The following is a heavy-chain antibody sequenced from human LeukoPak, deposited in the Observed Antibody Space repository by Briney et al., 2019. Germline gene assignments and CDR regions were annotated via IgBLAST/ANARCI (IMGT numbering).Heavy chain of an antibody. CDR2: INAGNGNT. V-gene: IGHV1-3*01. CDR1: GYTFTTYG. J-gene: IGHJ4*02. D-gene: IGHD6-13*01. Sequence: ASVKVSCKASGYTFTTYGISWVRQAPGQRLEWMGWINAGNGNTKYSQKFQGRVTITRDTSASTAYMELSSLRSEDTAVYYCARDRFWYSSSWLYYWGQGTLVTVSS. CDR3: ARDRFWYSSSWLYY.